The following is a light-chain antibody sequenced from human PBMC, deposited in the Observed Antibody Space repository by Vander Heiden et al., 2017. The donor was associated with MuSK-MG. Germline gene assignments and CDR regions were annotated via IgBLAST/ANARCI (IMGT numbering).Light chain of an antibody. CDR3: QQRDSTPPT. Sequence: DIQITQSPSSLSASVGDRVTITCRASQSISSYLNWYQQKPGKAPKLLIYAASSLQSGVPSRFSGSGSGTDFTLTISRLQPEDFATYYCQQRDSTPPTFGHGTKVDIK. V-gene: IGKV1-39*01. J-gene: IGKJ3*01. CDR1: QSISSY. CDR2: AAS.